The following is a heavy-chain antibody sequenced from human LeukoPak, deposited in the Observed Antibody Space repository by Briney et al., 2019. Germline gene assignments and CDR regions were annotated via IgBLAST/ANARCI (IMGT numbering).Heavy chain of an antibody. Sequence: SETLSLTWTVSGXSISSYYWSWIRQPPGRGLEWIGYIYYSGSTNYNPSLKSRVTISVDTSKNQFSLKLSSVTAADTAVYYCARWSSLYYFDYWGQGTLVTVSS. CDR1: GXSISSYY. CDR2: IYYSGST. V-gene: IGHV4-59*01. J-gene: IGHJ4*02. CDR3: ARWSSLYYFDY.